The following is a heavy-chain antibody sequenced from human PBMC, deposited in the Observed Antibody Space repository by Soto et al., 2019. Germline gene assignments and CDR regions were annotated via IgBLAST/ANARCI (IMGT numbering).Heavy chain of an antibody. Sequence: QVQLQESGPGLVKPSGTLSLTCAVSGDSFTSSNWWTWVRQPPGKGLEWIGDILHTGHTDYSPSLKRRVTISVDTSNRQFSLSLPSVTAADTAVYYCARSPRRVDGKWFLDYWGQGTLVTVSS. V-gene: IGHV4-4*02. CDR2: ILHTGHT. CDR3: ARSPRRVDGKWFLDY. CDR1: GDSFTSSNW. J-gene: IGHJ4*02. D-gene: IGHD3-22*01.